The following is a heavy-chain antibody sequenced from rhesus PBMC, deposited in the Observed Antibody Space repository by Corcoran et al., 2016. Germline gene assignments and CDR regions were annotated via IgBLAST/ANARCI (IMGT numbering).Heavy chain of an antibody. CDR1: GYSISSGYY. CDR3: ARRANWNYFGY. D-gene: IGHD1-26*01. Sequence: QVQLQESGPGLVKPSVTLSLTCAGSGYSISSGYYWGWIRQPPGKGLEWFGHISSGGSTYLTPSLKSRVTLSVDTSKNQFSLKLSSVTAADTAVYYCARRANWNYFGYWGQGVLVTVSS. CDR2: ISSGGST. V-gene: IGHV4S14*01. J-gene: IGHJ4*01.